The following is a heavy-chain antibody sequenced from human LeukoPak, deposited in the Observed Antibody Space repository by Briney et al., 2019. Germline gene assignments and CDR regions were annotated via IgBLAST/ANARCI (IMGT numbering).Heavy chain of an antibody. CDR2: SRGSGGRT. D-gene: IGHD6-13*01. CDR1: GFTVSSYA. V-gene: IGHV3-23*01. J-gene: IGHJ4*02. CDR3: AEDRGNSSRWYGSEY. Sequence: GGSLRLSCAAAGFTVSSYAMSWGRQAPGKGLGGCSGSRGSGGRTDYADSGKGRFTIYRDTYKNRLYLQMNRLRAEATAVYYCAEDRGNSSRWYGSEYWGQGTLVTVSS.